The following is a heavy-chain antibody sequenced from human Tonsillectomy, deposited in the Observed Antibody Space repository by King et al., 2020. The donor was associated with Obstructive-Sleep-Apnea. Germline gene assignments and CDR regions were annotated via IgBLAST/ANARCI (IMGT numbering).Heavy chain of an antibody. V-gene: IGHV4-4*07. Sequence: VQLQESGPGLVKPSETLSLTCTVSGGSISSYYWSWIRQPAGKGLEWIGRIDTSGSTNYNPSLKSRFPMSVDTSKNQFSLKLSSVTAADTAVYYCARGYCSGGSCVSYNWFDPWGQGTLVTVSS. CDR2: IDTSGST. D-gene: IGHD2-15*01. J-gene: IGHJ5*02. CDR1: GGSISSYY. CDR3: ARGYCSGGSCVSYNWFDP.